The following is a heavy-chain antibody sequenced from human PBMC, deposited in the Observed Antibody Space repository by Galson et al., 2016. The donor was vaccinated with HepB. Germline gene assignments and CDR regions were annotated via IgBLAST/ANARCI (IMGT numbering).Heavy chain of an antibody. CDR3: VQGSTAPAV. D-gene: IGHD2-2*01. CDR2: ISRSGDST. Sequence: SLRLSCAASGFTFRNYGLTWVRQAPGKGLEVVSSISRSGDSTDYADSVKGRFTISRDNSKNTLPLQMNSLTADDTAIYYCVQGSTAPAVWGKGTTVTGSS. J-gene: IGHJ6*04. CDR1: GFTFRNYG. V-gene: IGHV3-23*01.